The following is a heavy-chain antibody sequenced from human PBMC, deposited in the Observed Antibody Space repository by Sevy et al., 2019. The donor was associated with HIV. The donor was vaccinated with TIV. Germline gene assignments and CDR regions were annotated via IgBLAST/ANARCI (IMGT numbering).Heavy chain of an antibody. CDR3: ARDDHWAFDY. CDR2: ISSSSVTI. V-gene: IGHV3-48*01. Sequence: GSLRLSCVTSGFSFSSYSMNWVRQAPGKGLEWVSYISSSSVTIRYADSVKGRLTISRDNAKNSLFLQMNSLRAEDTAVYYCARDDHWAFDYWGQGALVTVSS. CDR1: GFSFSSYS. D-gene: IGHD7-27*01. J-gene: IGHJ4*02.